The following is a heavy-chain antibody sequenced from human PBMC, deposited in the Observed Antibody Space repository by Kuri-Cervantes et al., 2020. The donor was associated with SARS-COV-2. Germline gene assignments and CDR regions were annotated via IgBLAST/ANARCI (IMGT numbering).Heavy chain of an antibody. V-gene: IGHV4-34*01. D-gene: IGHD6-19*01. CDR2: INHSGST. Sequence: SETLSLTCAVYGGSFSGYYWSWIRQPSGKGLEWIGEINHSGSTNYNPSLKSRVTISVDTSKNQFSLKLSSVTAADTAVYYCARGSPSGWYRVYDYWGQGTLVTVSS. J-gene: IGHJ4*02. CDR3: ARGSPSGWYRVYDY. CDR1: GGSFSGYY.